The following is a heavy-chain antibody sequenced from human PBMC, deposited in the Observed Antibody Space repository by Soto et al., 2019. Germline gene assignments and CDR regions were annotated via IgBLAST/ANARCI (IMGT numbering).Heavy chain of an antibody. CDR1: GGSFSGYY. D-gene: IGHD6-13*01. CDR3: ARAAYGSSTRFDY. V-gene: IGHV4-34*01. Sequence: PSETLSLTCAVYGGSFSGYYWSWIRQPPGKGLEWIGEINHSGSTNYNPSLKSRVTISVDTSKNQFSLKLSSVTAADTAVYYCARAAYGSSTRFDYWGRGALVTVSS. CDR2: INHSGST. J-gene: IGHJ4*02.